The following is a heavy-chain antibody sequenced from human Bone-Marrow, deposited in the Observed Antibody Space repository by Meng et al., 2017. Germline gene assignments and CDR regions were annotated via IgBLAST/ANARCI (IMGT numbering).Heavy chain of an antibody. J-gene: IGHJ4*02. D-gene: IGHD3-22*01. CDR3: ERGLGNCYVDY. CDR1: GFTFSSYE. V-gene: IGHV3-48*03. CDR2: ISSSGSTI. Sequence: GESLKISCAASGFTFSSYEMNWVRQAPGKGLEWVSYISSSGSTIYYADSVKGRFTRSRDNAKNALYLQMNSLRAEETDVNYCERGLGNCYVDYWGQGTLVTVSS.